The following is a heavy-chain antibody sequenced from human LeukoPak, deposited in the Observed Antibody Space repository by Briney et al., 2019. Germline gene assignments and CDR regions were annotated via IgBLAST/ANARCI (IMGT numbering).Heavy chain of an antibody. V-gene: IGHV3-48*04. Sequence: GGSLRLSCAASGFTFDSYGMSWVRQAPGKGLEWVSYITRGSSTIYYPDSVKGRFTISRDNAKNSLYLQMNSLRAEDTSVYYCARPLRESGYFYFDYWGQGTLVTVSS. CDR2: ITRGSSTI. J-gene: IGHJ4*02. CDR1: GFTFDSYG. D-gene: IGHD3-3*01. CDR3: ARPLRESGYFYFDY.